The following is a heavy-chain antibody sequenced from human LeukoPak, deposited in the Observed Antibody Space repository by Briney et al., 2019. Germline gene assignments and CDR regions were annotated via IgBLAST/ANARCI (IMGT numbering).Heavy chain of an antibody. CDR3: ASGYYDSSGGNWFDP. D-gene: IGHD3-22*01. CDR2: IIPIFGTA. J-gene: IGHJ5*02. Sequence: SSVKVSCKASGGSFSSYGISWVRQAPGQGLEWMGGIIPIFGTANYAQKFQGRVTITADESTSTAYMELSSLRSEDTAVYYCASGYYDSSGGNWFDPWGQGTLVTVSS. V-gene: IGHV1-69*01. CDR1: GGSFSSYG.